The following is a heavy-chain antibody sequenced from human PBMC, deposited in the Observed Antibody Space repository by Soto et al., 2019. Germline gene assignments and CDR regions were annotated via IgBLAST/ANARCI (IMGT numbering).Heavy chain of an antibody. Sequence: GGFLRLSCAASGITFNSYAMSRVPPAPGEGRGWGSAISVSGGSTYYADSVKGRFTISRDNSKNTLYLQMNSLRAEDTAVYYCAKYSRVTIFGVVIMGTETYFDYWGQGTLVTVSS. CDR2: ISVSGGST. V-gene: IGHV3-23*01. CDR1: GITFNSYA. CDR3: AKYSRVTIFGVVIMGTETYFDY. D-gene: IGHD3-3*01. J-gene: IGHJ4*02.